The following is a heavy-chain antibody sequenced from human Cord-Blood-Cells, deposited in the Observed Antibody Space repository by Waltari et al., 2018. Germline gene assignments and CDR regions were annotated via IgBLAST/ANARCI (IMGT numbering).Heavy chain of an antibody. CDR2: ISAYNGNT. V-gene: IGHV1-18*01. CDR1: GYTFTSYG. Sequence: QVQLVQSGAEVKKPGASVKVSCKASGYTFTSYGISWVRQAPGQGLEWMGWISAYNGNTNYAQKRQGIVTVTTDTSTSTAYMELRILRSDDTAVYYCASGGSYNYYGMDVWGQGTTVTVSS. CDR3: ASGGSYNYYGMDV. D-gene: IGHD1-26*01. J-gene: IGHJ6*02.